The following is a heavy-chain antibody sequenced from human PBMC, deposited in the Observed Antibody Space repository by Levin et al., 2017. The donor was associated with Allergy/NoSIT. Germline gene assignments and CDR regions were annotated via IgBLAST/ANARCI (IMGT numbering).Heavy chain of an antibody. Sequence: QTLSLTCTFSGFSLGTSGMRVSWIRQPPGKALEWLARIDWDDDKFYSTSLKTRLTISKDTSKNQVVLTMTNMDPVDTATYYCARDMITFGGAAYYFDYWGQGTLVTVSS. CDR1: GFSLGTSGMR. CDR3: ARDMITFGGAAYYFDY. D-gene: IGHD3-16*01. CDR2: IDWDDDK. J-gene: IGHJ4*02. V-gene: IGHV2-70*04.